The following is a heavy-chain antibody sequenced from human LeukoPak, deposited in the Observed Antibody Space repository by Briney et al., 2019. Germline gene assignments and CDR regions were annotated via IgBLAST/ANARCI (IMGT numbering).Heavy chain of an antibody. V-gene: IGHV3-30*03. CDR1: GFTFSSYG. CDR3: ARGGPVPAAGGYFDY. CDR2: ISYDGSNK. J-gene: IGHJ4*02. D-gene: IGHD2-2*01. Sequence: PGRSLRLSCAASGFTFSSYGMHWVRQAPGKGLEWVAVISYDGSNKYYADSVKGRFTISRDNSKNTLYLQMNSLRAEDTAVYYCARGGPVPAAGGYFDYWGQGTLVTVSS.